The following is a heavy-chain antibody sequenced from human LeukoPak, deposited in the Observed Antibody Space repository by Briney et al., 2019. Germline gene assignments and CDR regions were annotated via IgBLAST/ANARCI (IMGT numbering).Heavy chain of an antibody. CDR2: IYSGGST. Sequence: GGSLRLSCAASGFTVSSNYMSWVRQAPGKGLEWVSVIYSGGSTYYADSVKGRFTISRDNSKNTLYLQMNSLRAEDTAVYYCARYYYGDSPPTVGMDVWGQGTTVTVSS. CDR3: ARYYYGDSPPTVGMDV. D-gene: IGHD4-17*01. V-gene: IGHV3-53*01. J-gene: IGHJ6*02. CDR1: GFTVSSNY.